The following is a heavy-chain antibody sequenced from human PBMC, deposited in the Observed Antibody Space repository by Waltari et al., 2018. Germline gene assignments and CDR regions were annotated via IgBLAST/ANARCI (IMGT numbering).Heavy chain of an antibody. CDR1: GDSLRSRNYY. D-gene: IGHD3-10*01. V-gene: IGHV4-39*01. CDR2: IYYSGTT. Sequence: QLQLQESGPGLVQPSELLSLTCTVSGDSLRSRNYYWAWIRQPPRQGRGWIGSIYYSGTTHFNPSLKSRVTMSVDTSKNQFSLKLSSVTAADTAVYYCARLYGSGSPAHFDSWGQGTLVTVSS. J-gene: IGHJ4*02. CDR3: ARLYGSGSPAHFDS.